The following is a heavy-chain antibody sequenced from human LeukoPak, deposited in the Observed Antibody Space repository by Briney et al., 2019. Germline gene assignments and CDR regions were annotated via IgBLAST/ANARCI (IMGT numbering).Heavy chain of an antibody. CDR2: INGDGGST. Sequence: PTGGSLRLSCAASGFTFSTYAMSWVRQAPGQGLEWVSSINGDGGSTYYAESVKGRFTVSRDNSKNTLYLQMDSLRAEDTAVYYYAKRPDCSTTNCFRFEYWGQGTLVTVSS. D-gene: IGHD2-2*01. CDR1: GFTFSTYA. V-gene: IGHV3-23*01. CDR3: AKRPDCSTTNCFRFEY. J-gene: IGHJ4*02.